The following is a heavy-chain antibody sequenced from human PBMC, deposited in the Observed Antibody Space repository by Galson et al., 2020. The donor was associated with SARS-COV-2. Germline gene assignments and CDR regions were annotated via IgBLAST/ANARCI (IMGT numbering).Heavy chain of an antibody. CDR2: VSWNSGSI. D-gene: IGHD3-10*01. Sequence: GGSLRLSCAASGFTFDDYAMHWVRQAPGKGLEWVSGVSWNSGSIGYADSVKGRFTISRDNAKNSLYLQMNSLRAEDTALYYCAKGTLWFGEFPNLPVDYWGQGTLVTVSS. J-gene: IGHJ4*02. CDR3: AKGTLWFGEFPNLPVDY. CDR1: GFTFDDYA. V-gene: IGHV3-9*01.